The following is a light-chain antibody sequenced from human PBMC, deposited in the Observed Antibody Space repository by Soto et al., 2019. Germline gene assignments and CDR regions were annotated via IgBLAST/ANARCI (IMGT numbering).Light chain of an antibody. CDR2: WAS. Sequence: DIVMTQSPDSLAVSLGERATINCKSSQSVLYRSNNKNYLAWYQQKPGQPPRLLIYWASTRASGVPDRFSGSGSETDFTLTISSLQAEDVAVYYCQQYDTTPWTFGQGTKVEIK. V-gene: IGKV4-1*01. J-gene: IGKJ1*01. CDR3: QQYDTTPWT. CDR1: QSVLYRSNNKNY.